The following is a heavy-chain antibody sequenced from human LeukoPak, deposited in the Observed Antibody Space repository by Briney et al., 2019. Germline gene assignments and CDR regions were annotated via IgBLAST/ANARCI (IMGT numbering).Heavy chain of an antibody. D-gene: IGHD3-10*01. CDR1: GFTFSSYA. CDR3: AKGPYYYGSGSYYNPFDP. Sequence: GGSLRLSCAASGFTFSSYAMSWVRQAPGKGLEWVSAISGSGGSTYYADSVKGRFTISRDNSKNTLYLQMNSLRAEDTAVYYCAKGPYYYGSGSYYNPFDPWGQGTLDTVSS. CDR2: ISGSGGST. V-gene: IGHV3-23*01. J-gene: IGHJ5*02.